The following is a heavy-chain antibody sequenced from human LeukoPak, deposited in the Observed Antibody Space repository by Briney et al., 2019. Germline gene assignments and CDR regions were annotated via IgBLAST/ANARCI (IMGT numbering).Heavy chain of an antibody. V-gene: IGHV4-4*07. J-gene: IGHJ4*02. D-gene: IGHD3-10*01. CDR2: IYTSGTT. Sequence: SETLSLTCTVSGDSISSYYWSWIRQPAGKGLEWIGRIYTSGTTNYNPSLKSRVTISVDTSKNQFSLKLSSVTAADTAVYYCASSPRLMVRGVIIIFAYWGQGTLVTVSS. CDR3: ASSPRLMVRGVIIIFAY. CDR1: GDSISSYY.